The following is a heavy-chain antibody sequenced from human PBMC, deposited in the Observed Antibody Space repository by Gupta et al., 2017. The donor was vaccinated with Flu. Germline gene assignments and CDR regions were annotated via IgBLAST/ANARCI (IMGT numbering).Heavy chain of an antibody. CDR3: AKDAELGGPTWAYWYFDL. CDR1: EFTFDAYA. CDR2: ISWNSGSI. J-gene: IGHJ2*01. D-gene: IGHD2-15*01. Sequence: EVQLVESGGGLVQPGRSLRLSCAASEFTFDAYAMPWVRQAPGKGLEWISGISWNSGSIGYADSVKGRFTISRDNAKNSLYLQMNSLRAEDTALYYCAKDAELGGPTWAYWYFDLWGRGTLVTVSS. V-gene: IGHV3-9*01.